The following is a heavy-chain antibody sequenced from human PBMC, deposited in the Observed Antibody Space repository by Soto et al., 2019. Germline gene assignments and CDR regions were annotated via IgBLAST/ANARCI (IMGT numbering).Heavy chain of an antibody. J-gene: IGHJ4*02. CDR3: VRATYFSDSSGYTRCFDY. Sequence: ASVKVSCKASGNSFTTYYMHWVRQAPGQGLEWMGIINPSGGRTTYAQKFQGRVTMTRDTSTSTFHMELSSLKTEDTAVYYCVRATYFSDSSGYTRCFDYWGQGTQVTVSS. CDR2: INPSGGRT. CDR1: GNSFTTYY. V-gene: IGHV1-46*03. D-gene: IGHD3-22*01.